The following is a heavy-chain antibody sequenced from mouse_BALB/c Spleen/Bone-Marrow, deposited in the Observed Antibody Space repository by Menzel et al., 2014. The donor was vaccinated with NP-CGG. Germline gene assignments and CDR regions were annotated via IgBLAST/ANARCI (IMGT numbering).Heavy chain of an antibody. D-gene: IGHD1-1*01. CDR2: IDPASGDT. Sequence: VQLKQSGAELVKPGASVKLSCTASGFKFKDTHMHWVKQRPEQGLEWIGRIDPASGDTKYDPKFQGKAAITGDTSSNTAYLQLSSLTSKDTAVYYCSRDYGGTAWFAYWGQGTLVTVSA. CDR3: SRDYGGTAWFAY. J-gene: IGHJ3*01. CDR1: GFKFKDTH. V-gene: IGHV14-3*02.